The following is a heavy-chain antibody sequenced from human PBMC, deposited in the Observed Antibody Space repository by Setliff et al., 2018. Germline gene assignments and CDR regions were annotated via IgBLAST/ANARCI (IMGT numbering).Heavy chain of an antibody. D-gene: IGHD2-21*01. Sequence: SETLSLTCTVSGGSISSTIYHWAWIRQPPGKGLEWFGSIYYSGVTYYNPSLXXRXTXXXXXXXXXXXXXXXXXXXXXXAVYYCATDCGHGANAHWGQGTPVTVSS. V-gene: IGHV4-39*01. CDR2: IYYSGVT. CDR1: GGSISSTIYH. J-gene: IGHJ4*02. CDR3: ATDCGHGANAH.